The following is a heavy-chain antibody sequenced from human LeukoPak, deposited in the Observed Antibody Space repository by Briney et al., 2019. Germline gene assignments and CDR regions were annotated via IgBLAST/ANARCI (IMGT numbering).Heavy chain of an antibody. CDR1: GGSITSGGFC. V-gene: IGHV4-31*03. CDR3: ARGDLALEMAQSY. D-gene: IGHD5-24*01. J-gene: IGHJ4*02. CDR2: IYYTGST. Sequence: PSQTLSLTCTVSGGSITSGGFCWSWVRQHPGKGLEWMGHIYYTGSTYYNPSLKSRVTISVDTSKNQFSLKLSSVTAADTAVYYCARGDLALEMAQSYWGQGTLVTVSS.